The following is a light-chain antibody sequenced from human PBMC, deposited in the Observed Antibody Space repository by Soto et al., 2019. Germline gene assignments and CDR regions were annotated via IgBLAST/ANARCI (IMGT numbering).Light chain of an antibody. V-gene: IGKV3-15*01. CDR2: TAS. CDR3: QQFNTWPPYT. J-gene: IGKJ2*01. CDR1: QSVGNN. Sequence: EIVMTQSPATLAVSPGERATLSCRASQSVGNNLAWYQQKPGQAPRLLIYTASTRATGVPTRFSGSGSGTEFTLTISSLQSEDFAVYYCQQFNTWPPYTFGQGTKLEIK.